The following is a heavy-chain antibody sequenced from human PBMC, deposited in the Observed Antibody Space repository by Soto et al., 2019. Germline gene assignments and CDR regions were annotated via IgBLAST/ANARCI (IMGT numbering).Heavy chain of an antibody. J-gene: IGHJ5*02. D-gene: IGHD3-9*01. CDR2: IYYSGST. CDR3: ARGSHFDWLLKGFDP. Sequence: PSETLSLTCTVSGASITSYYWSWIRQPPGKGLEWIGYIYYSGSTNYNPSLKSRVTISVDTSKNQFSLKLSSVTAADTAVYYCARGSHFDWLLKGFDPWGQGTLVTVSS. V-gene: IGHV4-59*01. CDR1: GASITSYY.